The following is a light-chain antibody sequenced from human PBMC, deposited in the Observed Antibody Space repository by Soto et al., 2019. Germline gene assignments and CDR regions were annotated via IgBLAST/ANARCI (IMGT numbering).Light chain of an antibody. V-gene: IGLV7-46*01. CDR1: TGAVTSGHY. CDR2: DTS. Sequence: QAVVTQEPSLTVSPGGTVTLTCGSSTGAVTSGHYPYWIQQKPGQAPRTLIYDTSNRHSWTPVRFSGSLVGGKAALILSGAQPEDEAAYYCLLAYSGGPVFGGGTKVTV. J-gene: IGLJ3*02. CDR3: LLAYSGGPV.